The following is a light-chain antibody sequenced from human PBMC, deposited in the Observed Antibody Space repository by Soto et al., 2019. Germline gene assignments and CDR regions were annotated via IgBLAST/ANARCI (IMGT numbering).Light chain of an antibody. V-gene: IGKV1-39*01. CDR2: AAS. CDR3: QQSYSTPVT. CDR1: QSISSY. J-gene: IGKJ3*01. Sequence: DIQITQSPCSLSASVGDRVTITCRASQSISSYLNWYQQKPGKAPKLLIYAASSLQSGVPSRFSGSGSGTDFTLTISSLQPQDFATYYCQQSYSTPVTFGPGTKVDIK.